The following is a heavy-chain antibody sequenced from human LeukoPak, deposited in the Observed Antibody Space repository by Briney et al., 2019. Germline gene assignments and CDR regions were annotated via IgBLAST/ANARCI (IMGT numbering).Heavy chain of an antibody. Sequence: PSETLSLTCTVSGGSLNSYYWAWIRQPPGKGLEWIGHIYYGATANYNPFLKSRVTISVDTSKNQFSLKLSSVTAADTAVYYCARGDNWERFDIWGQGTMVTVSS. CDR1: GGSLNSYY. V-gene: IGHV4-59*01. D-gene: IGHD1-20*01. CDR3: ARGDNWERFDI. J-gene: IGHJ3*02. CDR2: IYYGATA.